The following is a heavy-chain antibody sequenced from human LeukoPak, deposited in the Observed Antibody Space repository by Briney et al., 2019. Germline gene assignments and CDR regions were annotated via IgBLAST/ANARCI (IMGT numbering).Heavy chain of an antibody. CDR1: GFTFSTYA. V-gene: IGHV3-30*02. J-gene: IGHJ5*02. D-gene: IGHD5-12*01. CDR2: IRDDGSNK. Sequence: GGSLRLSCAASGFTFSTYAMHWVRQAPGKGLEWVAFIRDDGSNKYYADSVKGRFTISRDSSKNTLYLQINSLRAEDTAMYYCAKDTGGYYNWFDPWGQGTLVTVSS. CDR3: AKDTGGYYNWFDP.